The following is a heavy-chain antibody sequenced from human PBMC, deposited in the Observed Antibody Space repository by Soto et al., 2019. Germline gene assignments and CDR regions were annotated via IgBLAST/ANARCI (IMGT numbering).Heavy chain of an antibody. Sequence: PSETLSLTCTVSGGSISSYYWSWIRQPPGKGLEWIGYIYYSGSTNYNPSLKSRVTISVDTSKNQFSLKLSSVTAADTAVYYCARVRRIAAAGTWFDYWGQGTLVTVSS. CDR2: IYYSGST. V-gene: IGHV4-59*01. CDR1: GGSISSYY. D-gene: IGHD6-13*01. CDR3: ARVRRIAAAGTWFDY. J-gene: IGHJ4*02.